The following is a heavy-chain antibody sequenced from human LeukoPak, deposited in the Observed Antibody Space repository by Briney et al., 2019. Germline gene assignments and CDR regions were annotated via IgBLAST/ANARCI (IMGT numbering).Heavy chain of an antibody. CDR3: ARLASIAAQPDYYGMYV. Sequence: SETLSLTCTVSGGSISSYYWSWIRQPPGKGLEWIGYIYYSGSTNYNPSLKSRVTISVDTSKNQFSLKLSSVTAADTAVYYCARLASIAAQPDYYGMYVWGQGTTVTVSS. V-gene: IGHV4-59*01. CDR2: IYYSGST. CDR1: GGSISSYY. D-gene: IGHD6-6*01. J-gene: IGHJ6*02.